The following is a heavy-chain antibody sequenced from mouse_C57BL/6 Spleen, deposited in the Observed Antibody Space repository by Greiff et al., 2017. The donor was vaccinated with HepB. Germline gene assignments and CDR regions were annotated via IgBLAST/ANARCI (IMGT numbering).Heavy chain of an antibody. J-gene: IGHJ3*01. Sequence: VQLQQSGPELVKPGASVKISCKASGYAFSSSWMNWVKQRPGKGLEWIGRIYPGDGDTNSNGKFKGKATLTADKSSSTAYMQLSSLTSEDSAVYFCARALNYYGSSEFAYWGQGTLVTVSA. CDR2: IYPGDGDT. CDR3: ARALNYYGSSEFAY. CDR1: GYAFSSSW. V-gene: IGHV1-82*01. D-gene: IGHD1-1*01.